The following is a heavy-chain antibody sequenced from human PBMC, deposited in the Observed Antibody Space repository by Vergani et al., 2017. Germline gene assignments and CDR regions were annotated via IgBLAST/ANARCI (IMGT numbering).Heavy chain of an antibody. V-gene: IGHV3-23*01. D-gene: IGHD2-21*01. CDR2: ISGSGGST. Sequence: EVQLLESGGGLVQPGGSLRLSCAASGFTFSSYAMSWVRQAPGKGLEWVSAISGSGGSTYYADSVKGRFTISRDNSKNTLYLQMNSRRAEDTAVYYCAREMDCGGDCYSLDPWGQGTLVTVSS. CDR3: AREMDCGGDCYSLDP. J-gene: IGHJ5*02. CDR1: GFTFSSYA.